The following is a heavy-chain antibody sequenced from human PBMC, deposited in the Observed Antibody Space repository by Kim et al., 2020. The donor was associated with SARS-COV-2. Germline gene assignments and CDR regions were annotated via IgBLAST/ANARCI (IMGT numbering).Heavy chain of an antibody. CDR1: GGSFSGYY. CDR2: INHSGST. D-gene: IGHD3-3*01. J-gene: IGHJ6*02. Sequence: SETLSLTCAVYGGSFSGYYWSWIRQPPGKGLEWIGEINHSGSTNYNPSLKSRVTISVDTSKNQFSLKLSSVTAADTAVYYCASQTIYYYYGMDVWGQGTTVTVS. V-gene: IGHV4-34*01. CDR3: ASQTIYYYYGMDV.